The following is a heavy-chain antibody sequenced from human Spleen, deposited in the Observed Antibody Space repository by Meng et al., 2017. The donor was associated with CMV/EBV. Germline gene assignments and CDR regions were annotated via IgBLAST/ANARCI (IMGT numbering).Heavy chain of an antibody. CDR3: ATGSGDFDH. CDR1: GGSISSYY. CDR2: IYTSGST. V-gene: IGHV4-59*10. D-gene: IGHD1-26*01. Sequence: QVQLQQGGAGLLKPSETLSLTCTVSGGSISSYYWSWFRQPAGKGLEWIGRIYTSGSTNYNPSLKSRVTMSVDTSKNQISLRLRSVTAADTAVYYCATGSGDFDHWGQGTLVTVSS. J-gene: IGHJ4*02.